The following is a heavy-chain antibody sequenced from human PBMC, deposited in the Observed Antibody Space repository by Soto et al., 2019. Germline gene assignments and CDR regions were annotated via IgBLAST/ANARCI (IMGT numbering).Heavy chain of an antibody. CDR2: ISSSSSYT. CDR1: GFTFSDYY. D-gene: IGHD6-13*01. J-gene: IGHJ5*02. Sequence: GGSLRLSCAASGFTFSDYYMSWIRQAPGKGLEWVSYISSSSSYTNYADSVKGRFTISRDNAKNSLYLQMNSLRAEDTAVYYCARHHPGIGFDPWGQGTLVTVSS. CDR3: ARHHPGIGFDP. V-gene: IGHV3-11*03.